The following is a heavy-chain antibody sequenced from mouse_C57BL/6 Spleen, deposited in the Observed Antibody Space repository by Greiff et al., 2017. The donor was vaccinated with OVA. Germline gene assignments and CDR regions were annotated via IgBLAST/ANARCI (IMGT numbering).Heavy chain of an antibody. CDR1: GYTFTGYW. CDR3: ARNGRFDY. CDR2: ILPGSGST. V-gene: IGHV1-9*01. D-gene: IGHD1-1*01. J-gene: IGHJ2*01. Sequence: QVQLQQSGAELMKPGASVKLSCKATGYTFTGYWIEWVKQRPGHGLEWIGEILPGSGSTNSNEKFKGKATFTADTSSNTAYRQLSSLTTEDSAIEYCARNGRFDYWGQGTTLTVSS.